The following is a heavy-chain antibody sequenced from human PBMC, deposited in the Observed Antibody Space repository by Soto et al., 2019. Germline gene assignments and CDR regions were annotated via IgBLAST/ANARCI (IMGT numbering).Heavy chain of an antibody. CDR2: ISSTTNYI. Sequence: GGSLRLSCAASACTFTRYSMNWVRQAPGTGLEWVSSISSTTNYIYYGDSMKGRFTISRDNAKNSLFLERNTLKAEDTAVYYSARASENLNQSLDSWGRGTRFTIAS. CDR1: ACTFTRYS. D-gene: IGHD1-26*01. J-gene: IGHJ4*02. V-gene: IGHV3-21*06. CDR3: ARASENLNQSLDS.